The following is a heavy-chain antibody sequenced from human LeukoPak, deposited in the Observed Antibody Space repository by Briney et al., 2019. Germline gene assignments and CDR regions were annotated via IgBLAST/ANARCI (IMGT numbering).Heavy chain of an antibody. Sequence: PGGSLRLSCTASGFSFSSYALSWVRQAPGKGLDWVSSISESGDTPYYADSVKGLFTISRDNSKNTLYLQMSSLRAEDTAVYYCAELLDDNPIRWYFGLWGRGTLVTVSS. CDR1: GFSFSSYA. J-gene: IGHJ2*01. D-gene: IGHD1-14*01. CDR3: AELLDDNPIRWYFGL. CDR2: ISESGDTP. V-gene: IGHV3-23*01.